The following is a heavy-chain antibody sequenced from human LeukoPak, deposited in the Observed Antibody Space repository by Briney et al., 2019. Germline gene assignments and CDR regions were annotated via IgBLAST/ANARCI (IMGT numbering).Heavy chain of an antibody. CDR1: GGSISSYY. CDR2: VYYSGST. J-gene: IGHJ4*02. Sequence: PSETLSLTCSVSGGSISSYYWSWIRQPPGKGLEWIGYVYYSGSTNYNPSLKSRVTISVDTSKNQFSLKLSSVTAADTAVYYCARHEGLWYTDYWGQGTLVTVSS. D-gene: IGHD3-10*01. V-gene: IGHV4-59*08. CDR3: ARHEGLWYTDY.